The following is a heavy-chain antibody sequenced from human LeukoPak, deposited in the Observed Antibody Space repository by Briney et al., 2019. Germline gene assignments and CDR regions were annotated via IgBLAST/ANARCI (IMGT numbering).Heavy chain of an antibody. Sequence: PGGSLRLSCAASGFTSSSYEMNWVRQAPGKGLEWVSYISSSASTRNYADSVKGRFTISRDNAKNSLYLQMSSLRAEDTAVYYCARENTEDAFDIWGQGTMVIVSS. J-gene: IGHJ3*02. CDR2: ISSSASTR. D-gene: IGHD1/OR15-1a*01. CDR1: GFTSSSYE. V-gene: IGHV3-48*03. CDR3: ARENTEDAFDI.